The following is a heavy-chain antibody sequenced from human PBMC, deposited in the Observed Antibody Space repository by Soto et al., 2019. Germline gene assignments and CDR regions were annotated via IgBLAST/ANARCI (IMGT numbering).Heavy chain of an antibody. CDR3: ARLVVVVAGNYYYYGMDV. CDR2: INHSGST. CDR1: GGSFSGYY. D-gene: IGHD2-15*01. V-gene: IGHV4-34*01. J-gene: IGHJ6*02. Sequence: PSETLSLTCAVYGGSFSGYYWSWIRQPPGKGLEWNGEINHSGSTNYNPSLKSRITKSVDTSKNKFSLKLSTVTAADTAFYYCARLVVVVAGNYYYYGMDVWGQGTTVTVSS.